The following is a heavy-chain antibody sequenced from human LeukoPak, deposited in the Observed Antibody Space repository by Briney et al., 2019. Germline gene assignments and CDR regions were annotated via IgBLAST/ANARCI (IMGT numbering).Heavy chain of an antibody. D-gene: IGHD3-9*01. V-gene: IGHV3-30*02. J-gene: IGHJ4*02. CDR2: IRYDGSNK. CDR1: GFTFNNHG. Sequence: QSGGSLRLSCAASGFTFNNHGMHWVRQAPGKGLEWVTFIRYDGSNKYYADSVKGRFTISRDNSKNTLYLQMNSLRAEDTALYYCAKDRVLRHFDWLFDLDYWGQGTLVTVSS. CDR3: AKDRVLRHFDWLFDLDY.